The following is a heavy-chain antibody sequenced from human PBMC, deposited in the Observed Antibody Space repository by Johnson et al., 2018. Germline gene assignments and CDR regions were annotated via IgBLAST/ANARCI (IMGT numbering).Heavy chain of an antibody. CDR1: GGSISSYY. Sequence: QVQLQESGPGLVKPSETLSLTCTVSGGSISSYYWSWIRQPPGKGLEWIGYIYYSGSTNYNPSLKSRVTISVDTSKNQFSLKLSSVTAADTAVYSCARIALIDYRLDVWGKGTTVTVSS. J-gene: IGHJ6*04. CDR2: IYYSGST. D-gene: IGHD4-11*01. V-gene: IGHV4-59*01. CDR3: ARIALIDYRLDV.